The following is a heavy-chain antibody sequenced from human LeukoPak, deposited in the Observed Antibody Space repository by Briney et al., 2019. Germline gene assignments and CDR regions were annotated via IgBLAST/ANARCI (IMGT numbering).Heavy chain of an antibody. Sequence: GESLKISCQGSGYSFSDYWIGWVRQMPGKGLEWMGIIYPGDSDTRYSPSFQGQVTISADNSINTAYLQWSSLKASDTAMYYCARQRVTARPGDYYYGMDVWGQGTTVTVSS. CDR2: IYPGDSDT. V-gene: IGHV5-51*01. J-gene: IGHJ6*02. CDR3: ARQRVTARPGDYYYGMDV. CDR1: GYSFSDYW. D-gene: IGHD6-6*01.